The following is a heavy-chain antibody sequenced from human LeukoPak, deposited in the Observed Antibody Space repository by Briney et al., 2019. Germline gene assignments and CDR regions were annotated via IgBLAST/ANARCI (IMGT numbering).Heavy chain of an antibody. V-gene: IGHV1-2*02. CDR3: AIAALYYDILTGPFRFDY. CDR2: INPNNGGT. Sequence: SVKVSCKASGYTFTGYYMHWVRQAPGQGLEWMGWINPNNGGTNYAQKFQGRVTMTRDTSISTAYMELSRLRSDDTAVYYCAIAALYYDILTGPFRFDYWGQGTLVTVSS. D-gene: IGHD3-9*01. J-gene: IGHJ4*02. CDR1: GYTFTGYY.